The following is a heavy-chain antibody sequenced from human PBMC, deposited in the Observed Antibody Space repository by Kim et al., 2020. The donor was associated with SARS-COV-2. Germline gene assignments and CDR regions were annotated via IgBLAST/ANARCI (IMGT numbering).Heavy chain of an antibody. Sequence: GGSLRLSCAASGFTFSSYAMSWVRQAPGKGLEWVSAISGSGGSTYYADSVKGRFTISRDNSKNTLFLQMNSLRAEDTAVYYCAKKSYYDFWSGYPTQGGYYFDYWGQGTLVTVSS. J-gene: IGHJ4*02. CDR1: GFTFSSYA. D-gene: IGHD3-3*01. V-gene: IGHV3-23*01. CDR3: AKKSYYDFWSGYPTQGGYYFDY. CDR2: ISGSGGST.